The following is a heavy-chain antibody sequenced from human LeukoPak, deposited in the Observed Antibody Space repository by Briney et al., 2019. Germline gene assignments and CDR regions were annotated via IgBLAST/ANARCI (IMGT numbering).Heavy chain of an antibody. CDR1: GYTFTTFP. D-gene: IGHD6-25*01. J-gene: IGHJ4*02. CDR2: IHTGNGDT. Sequence: GASVTVSCTASGYTFTTFPIHWVRQAPGQAPEWVGWIHTGNGDTKYSQAFQGRVTTARDTPATTAYMELSSLRSEDTAMYYCARDAAGLLDYWGQGTLVTVSS. V-gene: IGHV1-3*04. CDR3: ARDAAGLLDY.